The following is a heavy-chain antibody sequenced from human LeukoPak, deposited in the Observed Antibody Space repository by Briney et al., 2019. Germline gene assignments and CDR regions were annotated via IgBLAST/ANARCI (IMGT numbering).Heavy chain of an antibody. Sequence: ASVKVSCKASGYTFTGYCMHWVRQAPGQGLEWMGWINPNSGGTNYAQKFQGRVTMTRDTSISTAYMELSRLRSDDTAVYYCARPRGSSGWLDYWGQGTPVTVSS. V-gene: IGHV1-2*02. D-gene: IGHD6-19*01. J-gene: IGHJ4*02. CDR1: GYTFTGYC. CDR3: ARPRGSSGWLDY. CDR2: INPNSGGT.